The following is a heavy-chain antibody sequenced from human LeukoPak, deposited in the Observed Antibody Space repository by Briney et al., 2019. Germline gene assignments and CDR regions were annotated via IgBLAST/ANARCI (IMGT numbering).Heavy chain of an antibody. CDR3: ARGSLCSSTSCYYFDY. CDR1: GYTFTSYD. Sequence: ASVKVSCKASGYTFTSYDINWVRQATGQGLEWMGGIIPIFGTANYAQKFQGRVTITADESTSTAYMELSSLRSEDTAVYYCARGSLCSSTSCYYFDYWGQGTLVTVSS. D-gene: IGHD2-2*01. V-gene: IGHV1-69*13. CDR2: IIPIFGTA. J-gene: IGHJ4*02.